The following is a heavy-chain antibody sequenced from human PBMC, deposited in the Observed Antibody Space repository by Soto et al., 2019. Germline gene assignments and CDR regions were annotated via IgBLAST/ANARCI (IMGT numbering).Heavy chain of an antibody. CDR1: GGTFSSYA. CDR2: IIPIFGTA. D-gene: IGHD4-17*01. V-gene: IGHV1-69*06. Sequence: QVQLVQSGAEVKKPGSSVKVSCKASGGTFSSYAISWVQQAPGQGLEWMGGIIPIFGTANYAQKFQGRVTITADKSTSTAYMELSSLRSEDTAVYYCAGWGRYGDYLYFDYWGQGTLVTVSS. J-gene: IGHJ4*02. CDR3: AGWGRYGDYLYFDY.